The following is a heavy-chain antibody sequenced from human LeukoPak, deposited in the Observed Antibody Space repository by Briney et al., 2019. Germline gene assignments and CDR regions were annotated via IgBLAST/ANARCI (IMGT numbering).Heavy chain of an antibody. CDR2: INPHTGGT. CDR3: AMSYYSSILDP. Sequence: ASVKVSCRASGNTLTVHYLHWVRQAPGQGLEWMGWINPHTGGTDYAQNFQGRVTMARDTSISTAYMDLSRLGSDDTAMYYCAMSYYSSILDPWGQGTLVIVS. CDR1: GNTLTVHY. J-gene: IGHJ5*02. D-gene: IGHD3-10*01. V-gene: IGHV1-2*02.